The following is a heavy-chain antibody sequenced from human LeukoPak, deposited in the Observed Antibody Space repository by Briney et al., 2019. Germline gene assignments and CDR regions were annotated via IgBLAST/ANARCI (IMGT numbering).Heavy chain of an antibody. D-gene: IGHD3-10*01. Sequence: SVKVSCKASGYTFTSYDINWVRQATGQGLEWMGRIIPIFGTANYAQKFQGRVTITTDESTSTAYMELSSLRSEDTAVYYCAREAARVWFGELLQSNYFDYWGQGTLVTVSS. V-gene: IGHV1-69*05. CDR1: GYTFTSYD. CDR3: AREAARVWFGELLQSNYFDY. J-gene: IGHJ4*02. CDR2: IIPIFGTA.